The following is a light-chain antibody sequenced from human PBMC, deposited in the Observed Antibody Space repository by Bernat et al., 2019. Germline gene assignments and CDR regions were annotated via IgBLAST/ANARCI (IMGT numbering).Light chain of an antibody. V-gene: IGKV1-27*01. CDR2: MAS. CDR3: QKYNSAPFT. Sequence: DIQLTQSPSSLSASVGDRVTITCRASQGIRNNLAWYQQKPGKVPKLLSYMASGLQSGVPSRFSGSGSGTDFTLTISSLHYCQKYNSAPFTFGGGTKVEMK. CDR1: QGIRNN. J-gene: IGKJ4*01.